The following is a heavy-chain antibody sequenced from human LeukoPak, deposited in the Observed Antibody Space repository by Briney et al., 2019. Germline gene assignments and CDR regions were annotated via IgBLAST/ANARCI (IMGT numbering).Heavy chain of an antibody. CDR3: ARGSYYYDSSGYYLYYFDY. J-gene: IGHJ4*02. Sequence: GGSLRLSCAASGFTFSSYGMHWVRQAPGKGLEWVAVIWFDGSNKYYVDSVKGRFTISRDNSKNTLFLQVNSLRAEDTAVYYCARGSYYYDSSGYYLYYFDYWGQGTLVTVSS. D-gene: IGHD3-22*01. V-gene: IGHV3-33*01. CDR2: IWFDGSNK. CDR1: GFTFSSYG.